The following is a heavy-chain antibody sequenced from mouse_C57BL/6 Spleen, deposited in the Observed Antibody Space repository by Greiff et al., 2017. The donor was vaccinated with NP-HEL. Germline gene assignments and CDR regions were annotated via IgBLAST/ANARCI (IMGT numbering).Heavy chain of an antibody. CDR3: ARRGKEGFDY. CDR1: GYSFTSYY. V-gene: IGHV1-66*01. J-gene: IGHJ2*01. CDR2: IYPGSGNT. Sequence: QVQLKQSGPELVKPGASVKISCKASGYSFTSYYIHWVKQRPGQGLEWIGWIYPGSGNTKYNEKFKGKATLTADTSSSTAYMQLSSLTSEDSAVYYCARRGKEGFDYWGQGTTLTVSS.